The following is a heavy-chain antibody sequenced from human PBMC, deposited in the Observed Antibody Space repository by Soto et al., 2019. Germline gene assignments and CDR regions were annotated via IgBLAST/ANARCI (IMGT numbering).Heavy chain of an antibody. CDR1: GYTFTTYG. V-gene: IGHV1-18*04. CDR3: ARDKRPTFYYNGMDV. J-gene: IGHJ6*02. CDR2: ISPYNDNT. Sequence: QVQLVQSGAEVKKPGASVTVTCKASGYTFTTYGVNWVRQAPGQGLEWMGWISPYNDNTNYARKLQGRVTLTTDTAASTDYMELRSLTSDDTAVYYCARDKRPTFYYNGMDVWGQGTTVTVSS.